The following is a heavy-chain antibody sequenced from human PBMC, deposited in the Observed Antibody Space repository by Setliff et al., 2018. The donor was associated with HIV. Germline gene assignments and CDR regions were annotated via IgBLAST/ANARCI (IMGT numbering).Heavy chain of an antibody. V-gene: IGHV4-59*08. CDR2: IYYSGST. J-gene: IGHJ3*02. Sequence: SETLSLTCSVSGGSISSYYWSWIRQPPGKGLEWIGHIYYSGSTNYNPSLKSRVTISVDTSKKQFSLKLISVTDADTAIYYCARHPYVKDAFDIWGQGTMVTVS. CDR1: GGSISSYY. D-gene: IGHD2-21*01. CDR3: ARHPYVKDAFDI.